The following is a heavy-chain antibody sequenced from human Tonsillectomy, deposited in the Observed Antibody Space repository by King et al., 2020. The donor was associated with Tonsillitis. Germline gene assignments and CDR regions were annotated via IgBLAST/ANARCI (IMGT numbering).Heavy chain of an antibody. J-gene: IGHJ4*02. V-gene: IGHV4-39*01. CDR3: ARDYGLN. Sequence: QLQESGPGLVKPSETLSLTCAVSVGSISSSPYYWGWIRQPPGKGLEWIGSFYYSGKTYYNPSLKSRVTISVDTSKNQFSLSLTSVTAADTAVYYCARDYGLNWGQGTLVTVSS. D-gene: IGHD4-17*01. CDR1: VGSISSSPYY. CDR2: FYYSGKT.